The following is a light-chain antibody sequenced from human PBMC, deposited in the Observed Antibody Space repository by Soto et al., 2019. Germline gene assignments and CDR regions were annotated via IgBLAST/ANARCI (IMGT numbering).Light chain of an antibody. Sequence: EIVLTQSPGTLSLSPGERATLSCRASQSVSGSYLAWYQQKPGQAPRFLIYGASSRATGIPDRFSGSGSGTDFTLTINRLEPEDFAVYYCQQYGNSPLTFGGGTKVEIE. CDR3: QQYGNSPLT. V-gene: IGKV3-20*01. CDR1: QSVSGSY. CDR2: GAS. J-gene: IGKJ4*01.